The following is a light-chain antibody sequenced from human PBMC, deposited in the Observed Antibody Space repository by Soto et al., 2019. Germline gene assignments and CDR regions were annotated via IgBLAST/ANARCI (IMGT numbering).Light chain of an antibody. CDR2: DVS. CDR1: SSDVGGYNY. CDR3: CSSVGSYTSV. Sequence: QSALTQPRSVSGSPGQSVTISCTGTSSDVGGYNYVSWYQQNPGKDPKLMIYDVSKRPSGVPDRFSGSKSGNTASLTISGLQAEDEADYYCCSSVGSYTSVFGGGTKVTVL. V-gene: IGLV2-11*01. J-gene: IGLJ3*02.